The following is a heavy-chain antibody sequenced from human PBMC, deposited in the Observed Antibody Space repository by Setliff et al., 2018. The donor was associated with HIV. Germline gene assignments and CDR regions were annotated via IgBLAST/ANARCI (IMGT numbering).Heavy chain of an antibody. Sequence: PGGSLRLSCAASGFTFNNAWMTWVRQAPGKGLEWVGRIMSETDGETTEYAASVKGRFTISRDDSKSIVYVQMNSLKTEDTAVYFCTRYKLTSVMSNFDYWGLGTLVTVSS. CDR2: IMSETDGETT. CDR1: GFTFNNAW. J-gene: IGHJ4*02. V-gene: IGHV3-15*01. CDR3: TRYKLTSVMSNFDY. D-gene: IGHD1-1*01.